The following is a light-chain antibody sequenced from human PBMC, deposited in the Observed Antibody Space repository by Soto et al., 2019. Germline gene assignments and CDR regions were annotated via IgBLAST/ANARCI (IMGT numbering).Light chain of an antibody. CDR1: SPNVGTNP. CDR2: TNS. V-gene: IGLV1-44*01. J-gene: IGLJ1*01. Sequence: QSVLDQPPSASGTPGQTVTISCSISSPNVGTNPVAWYQQLPGTAPKLLIYTNSQRPLGVPVRFSGSKSGTSASLAISGLQSEDEGDYYCATWDDNVYVFGTGTKVTVL. CDR3: ATWDDNVYV.